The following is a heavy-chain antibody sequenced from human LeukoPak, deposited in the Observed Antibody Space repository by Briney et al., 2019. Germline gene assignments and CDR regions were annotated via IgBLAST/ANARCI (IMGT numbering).Heavy chain of an antibody. CDR3: ARDPLLWFGGNDY. D-gene: IGHD3-10*01. J-gene: IGHJ4*02. CDR1: GFTFSSYS. CDR2: ISSSSTTI. V-gene: IGHV3-48*04. Sequence: PGGSLRLSCAASGFTFSSYSMNWVRQAPGKGLEWVSYISSSSTTIYYADSVKGRFTISRDNAKNSLYLQMNSLRAEDTAVYYCARDPLLWFGGNDYWGQGALVTVSS.